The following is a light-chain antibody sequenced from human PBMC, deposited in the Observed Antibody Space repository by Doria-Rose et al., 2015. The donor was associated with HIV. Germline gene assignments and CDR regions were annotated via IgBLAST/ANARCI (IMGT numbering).Light chain of an antibody. V-gene: IGKV3-20*01. CDR1: RRVKSSY. CDR3: QQYGTSRGT. Sequence: TQSPGTLSLSPGERATLSCRASRRVKSSYLVWYQQKPGQAPRLLIYDASTRATGIPDRFSGSGSGTDFTLTISRLEPEDVAVYYCQQYGTSRGTFGQGTRLEIK. CDR2: DAS. J-gene: IGKJ5*01.